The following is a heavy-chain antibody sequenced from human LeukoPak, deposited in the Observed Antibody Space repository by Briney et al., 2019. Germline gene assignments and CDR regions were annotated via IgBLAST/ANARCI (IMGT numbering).Heavy chain of an antibody. D-gene: IGHD5-18*01. CDR1: GYTFTSYT. J-gene: IGHJ4*02. Sequence: ASVKVSCKASGYTFTSYTMHWVRQAPGQRLEWMGWINAGNGNTKYSQKFQGRVTITRDTSASTAYMELSSLRSEDTAVYYCARTTAMVTIFDYWGQGTLVTVSS. CDR2: INAGNGNT. CDR3: ARTTAMVTIFDY. V-gene: IGHV1-3*01.